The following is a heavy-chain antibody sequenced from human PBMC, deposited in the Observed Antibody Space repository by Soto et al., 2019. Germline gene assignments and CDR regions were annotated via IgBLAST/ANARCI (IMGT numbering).Heavy chain of an antibody. CDR2: INHSGST. D-gene: IGHD6-13*01. Sequence: QVQLQQWGAGLLKPSETLSLTCAVYGGSFSGYYWSWIRQPPGKGLEWIGEINHSGSTNYNPSLKSQVTKSVDTSKNHFSLNLSSVAAANTAVYYSARENPYSSSSYHDYWGQGTLVTVSS. CDR3: ARENPYSSSSYHDY. CDR1: GGSFSGYY. V-gene: IGHV4-34*01. J-gene: IGHJ4*02.